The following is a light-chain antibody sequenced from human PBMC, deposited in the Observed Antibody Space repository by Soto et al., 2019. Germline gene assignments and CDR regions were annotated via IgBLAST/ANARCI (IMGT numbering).Light chain of an antibody. Sequence: DIQMTQSPSTLSASVGDRVTITCRASQSIGGSLAWYQQKPGKAPNFLIYKASSLQSGVPSRFSGSVSGTEFTLTISSLQPDDFAIYYCQQNESYPWTFGQGTKVEIK. CDR3: QQNESYPWT. CDR1: QSIGGS. V-gene: IGKV1-5*03. J-gene: IGKJ1*01. CDR2: KAS.